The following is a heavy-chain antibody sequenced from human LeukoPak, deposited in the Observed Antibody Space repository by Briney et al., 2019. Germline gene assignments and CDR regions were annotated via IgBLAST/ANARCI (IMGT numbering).Heavy chain of an antibody. CDR2: ISWNSGSI. D-gene: IGHD6-13*01. CDR3: AKAGWAAAGPYYFDY. V-gene: IGHV3-9*03. J-gene: IGHJ4*02. CDR1: GFTFDDYA. Sequence: GGSLRLSCAASGFTFDDYAMHWVRQAPGKSLEWVSGISWNSGSIGYADSVKGRFTISRDNAKKSLYLQMNSLRAEDMALYYCAKAGWAAAGPYYFDYWGQGTLVTVSS.